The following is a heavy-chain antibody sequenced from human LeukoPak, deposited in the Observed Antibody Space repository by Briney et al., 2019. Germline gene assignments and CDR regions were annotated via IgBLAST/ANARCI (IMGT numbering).Heavy chain of an antibody. Sequence: SVKVSCKASGGTFSSYAISWVRQAPGQGLEWMGGIIPIFGTANYAQKFQGRVTITADESTSTAYMELSSLRSEDTAVYYCARLIHCCSSTSCRRIIYNWCDPWGQGTLVTVSS. CDR2: IIPIFGTA. V-gene: IGHV1-69*13. CDR3: ARLIHCCSSTSCRRIIYNWCDP. D-gene: IGHD2-2*01. J-gene: IGHJ5*02. CDR1: GGTFSSYA.